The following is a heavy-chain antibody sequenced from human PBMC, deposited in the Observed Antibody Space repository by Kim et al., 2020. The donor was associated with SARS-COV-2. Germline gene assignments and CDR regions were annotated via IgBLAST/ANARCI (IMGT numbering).Heavy chain of an antibody. CDR2: INHSGST. CDR1: GGSFSGYY. D-gene: IGHD2-15*01. V-gene: IGHV4-34*01. CDR3: AVCSGGSCSLFDY. J-gene: IGHJ4*02. Sequence: SETLSLTCAVYGGSFSGYYWSWIRQPPGKGLEWIGEINHSGSTNYNPSLKSRVTISVDTSKNQFSLKLSSVTAADTAVYYCAVCSGGSCSLFDYWGQGTLVTVSS.